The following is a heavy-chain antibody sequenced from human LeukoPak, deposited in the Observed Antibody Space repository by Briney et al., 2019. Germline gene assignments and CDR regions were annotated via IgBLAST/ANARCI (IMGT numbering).Heavy chain of an antibody. CDR1: GGSFSGYY. J-gene: IGHJ6*03. CDR3: ARRAGILTGYQNYYYYMDV. CDR2: INHSGST. V-gene: IGHV4-34*01. Sequence: SETLSLTCAVYGGSFSGYYWSWIRQPPGKGLEWIGEINHSGSTNYNPSLKSRVTISVDTSKNQFSLKLSSVTAADTAVYYCARRAGILTGYQNYYYYMDVWGKGTTVTISS. D-gene: IGHD3-9*01.